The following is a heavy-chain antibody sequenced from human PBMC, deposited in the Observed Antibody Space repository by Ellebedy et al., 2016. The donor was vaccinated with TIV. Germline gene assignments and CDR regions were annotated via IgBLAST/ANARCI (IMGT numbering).Heavy chain of an antibody. V-gene: IGHV3-7*01. D-gene: IGHD5-12*01. J-gene: IGHJ4*02. CDR1: GFTFSNYW. CDR2: IKQDGIER. Sequence: GESLKISXEASGFTFSNYWMAWVRQAPGKGLEWVANIKQDGIERYYVGSVKGRFTISRDNAKKSLYLQMNTLRAEDTAVYYCARDSGYSGYDIGIWGQGTLVTVSS. CDR3: ARDSGYSGYDIGI.